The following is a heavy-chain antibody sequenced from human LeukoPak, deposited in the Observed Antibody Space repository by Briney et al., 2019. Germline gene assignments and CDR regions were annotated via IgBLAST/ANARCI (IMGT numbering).Heavy chain of an antibody. J-gene: IGHJ4*02. V-gene: IGHV3-74*01. D-gene: IGHD4-23*01. CDR1: GFTFSSYW. CDR3: VRGNDYGGPHY. CDR2: VDRDGSRI. Sequence: GGSLRLSCAVSGFTFSSYWMHWVRQAPGKGLVWVSRVDRDGSRINYADSVKGRFTISRDNGKNTLFLQMNSLRAEDAAVYYCVRGNDYGGPHYWGQGTLVTVSS.